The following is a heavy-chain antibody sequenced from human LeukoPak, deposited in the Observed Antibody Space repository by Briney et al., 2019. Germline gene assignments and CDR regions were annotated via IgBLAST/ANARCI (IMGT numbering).Heavy chain of an antibody. CDR2: INHSGST. J-gene: IGHJ4*02. CDR1: GGSFSGYY. V-gene: IGHV4-34*01. D-gene: IGHD3-16*01. Sequence: SETLSLTCAVYGGSFSGYYWSWIRQPPGKGLEWIGEINHSGSTNYNPSLKSRVTISVDTSKNQFSLRLSSVTAADTAVYYCARSRGNDYGDYWGQGTLVTVSS. CDR3: ARSRGNDYGDY.